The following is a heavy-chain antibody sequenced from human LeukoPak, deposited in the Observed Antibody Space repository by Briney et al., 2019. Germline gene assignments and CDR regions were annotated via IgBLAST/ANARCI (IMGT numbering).Heavy chain of an antibody. J-gene: IGHJ4*02. Sequence: PGGSLRLSCAASGFTFSNAWMSWVRQAPGKGLEWVGRIKSKTDGGTTDYAAPVKGRFTISRDESKNTLYLQMNSLKTEDTAVYYCTTDPDYVWGSYPSTVLEFDYWGQGTLVTVSS. CDR2: IKSKTDGGTT. CDR1: GFTFSNAW. CDR3: TTDPDYVWGSYPSTVLEFDY. V-gene: IGHV3-15*01. D-gene: IGHD3-16*02.